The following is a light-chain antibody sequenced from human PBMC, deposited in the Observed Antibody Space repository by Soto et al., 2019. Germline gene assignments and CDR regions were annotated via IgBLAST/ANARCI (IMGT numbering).Light chain of an antibody. CDR1: QSVTSSY. V-gene: IGKV3-20*01. CDR2: GAS. CDR3: PQYDSFLFT. J-gene: IGKJ3*01. Sequence: EIVLTQSPGTLSLSPGERATLSCRASQSVTSSYLAWYQQKPGQAPRLLIYGASRRATGIPDRFGGGGSGTDFSLTISSLELEDFEVYDCPQYDSFLFTFGPGTKVDIK.